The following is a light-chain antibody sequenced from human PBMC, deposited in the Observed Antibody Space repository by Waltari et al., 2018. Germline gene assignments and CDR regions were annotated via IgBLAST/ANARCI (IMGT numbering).Light chain of an antibody. CDR2: NVN. CDR3: GSYTGSDIYL. J-gene: IGLJ1*01. Sequence: QSALTQPASVSGSPGQSITISCTGTSSDIGGYNYVSWYQQHPGKVPKVIIYNVNELPSLVSRRFSGSKSGNTASLTISGLQAEEEADYYCGSYTGSDIYLFGTGTKVTVL. V-gene: IGLV2-14*03. CDR1: SSDIGGYNY.